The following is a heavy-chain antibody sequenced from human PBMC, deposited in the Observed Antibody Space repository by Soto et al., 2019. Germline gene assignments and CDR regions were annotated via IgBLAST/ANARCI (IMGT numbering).Heavy chain of an antibody. CDR3: AKARHSSTPAPVSY. V-gene: IGHV3-23*01. Sequence: VGSQRLPYAASGVNFSSHAMSWVRQAPGKGLEWVSAISGSGGSTYYADSVKGRFTISRDNSKNTLYLQMNSLRAEDTAVYYCAKARHSSTPAPVSYRGQGTLVTGSS. D-gene: IGHD2-2*01. J-gene: IGHJ4*01. CDR1: GVNFSSHA. CDR2: ISGSGGST.